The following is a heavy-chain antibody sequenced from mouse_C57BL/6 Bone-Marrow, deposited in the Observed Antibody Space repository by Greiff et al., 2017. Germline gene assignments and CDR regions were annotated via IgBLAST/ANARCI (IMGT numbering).Heavy chain of an antibody. J-gene: IGHJ2*01. Sequence: VQLKESGGGLVKPGGSLKLSCAASGFTFSDYGMHWVRQAPEKGLEWVAYISSGSSTIYYADTVKGRFTISRDNAKNTLFLQMTSLRSEDTAMYYCARGGYYVYYFDYWGQGTTLTVSS. CDR3: ARGGYYVYYFDY. V-gene: IGHV5-17*01. D-gene: IGHD2-3*01. CDR2: ISSGSSTI. CDR1: GFTFSDYG.